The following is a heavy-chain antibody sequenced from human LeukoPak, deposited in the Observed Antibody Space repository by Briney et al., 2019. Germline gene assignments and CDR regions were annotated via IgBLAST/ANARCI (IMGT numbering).Heavy chain of an antibody. D-gene: IGHD3-10*01. CDR1: GFTVSSNY. Sequence: EGSLRLSCAASGFTVSSNYMSWVRQAPGKGLEWVSFTYSGGSTYFADSVKGRFTISRDNSKNTLYLQMNSLRAEDTAVYYCARGPDTYYHGSGTYYNWFDPWGQGTLVTVSS. J-gene: IGHJ5*02. CDR3: ARGPDTYYHGSGTYYNWFDP. V-gene: IGHV3-66*01. CDR2: TYSGGST.